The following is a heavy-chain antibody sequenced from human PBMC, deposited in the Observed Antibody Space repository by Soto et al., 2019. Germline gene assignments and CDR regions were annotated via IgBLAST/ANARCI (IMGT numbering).Heavy chain of an antibody. D-gene: IGHD2-21*02. CDR3: AADPYCGGDCYFDY. J-gene: IGHJ4*02. Sequence: GASVKVSCKASGFTFFTSAVQWVRQARGQRLEWIGWIVVASGNTNYAQQFQERVTITRDMSTNTAHMELSSLRSEDTAVYYCAADPYCGGDCYFDYWGQGIMVTVS. V-gene: IGHV1-58*01. CDR2: IVVASGNT. CDR1: GFTFFTSA.